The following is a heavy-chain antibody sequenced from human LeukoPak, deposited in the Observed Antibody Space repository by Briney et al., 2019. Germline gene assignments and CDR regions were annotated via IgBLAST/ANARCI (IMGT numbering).Heavy chain of an antibody. CDR1: GGSINSGGYC. CDR2: IYYSGST. Sequence: SQTLSLTCSVSGGSINSGGYCWSWIRQHPGKGLEWIGHIYYSGSTYYNPSLKSRVTISVDTSKNQFSLKLSSVTAADTAVYYCARAITVAGTTMFDPWGQGTLVTVSS. J-gene: IGHJ5*02. V-gene: IGHV4-31*03. D-gene: IGHD6-19*01. CDR3: ARAITVAGTTMFDP.